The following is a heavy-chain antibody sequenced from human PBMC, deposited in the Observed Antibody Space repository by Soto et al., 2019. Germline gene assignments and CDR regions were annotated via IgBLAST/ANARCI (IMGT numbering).Heavy chain of an antibody. CDR3: ARASSSSNFLDP. CDR2: IYPSDGST. J-gene: IGHJ5*02. Sequence: ASVKVSCKASGYTFTSYYMHWVRQAPGQGLEWMGRIYPSDGSTSYAQKFQGRVTMTGDTSTSTVYMELSSLRSEDTAVYYCARASSSSNFLDPWGQGTLVTVSS. D-gene: IGHD6-6*01. V-gene: IGHV1-46*01. CDR1: GYTFTSYY.